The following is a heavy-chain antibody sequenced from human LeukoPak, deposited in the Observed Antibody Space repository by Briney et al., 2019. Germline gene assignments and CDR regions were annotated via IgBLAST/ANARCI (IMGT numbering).Heavy chain of an antibody. J-gene: IGHJ4*02. Sequence: GASVKVSCKASGYTFTSYAMHWVRQAPGQRLEWMGWINAGNGNTKYSQKFQGRVTITRDTSASTVYMELSSLRSEDTAVYYCARGKSGTTGPATLGYWGQGTLVTVSS. CDR1: GYTFTSYA. CDR3: ARGKSGTTGPATLGY. D-gene: IGHD1-1*01. V-gene: IGHV1-3*01. CDR2: INAGNGNT.